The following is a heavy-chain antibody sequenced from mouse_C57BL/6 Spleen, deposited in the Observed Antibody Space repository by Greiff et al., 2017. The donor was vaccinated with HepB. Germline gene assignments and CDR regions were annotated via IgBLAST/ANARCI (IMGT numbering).Heavy chain of an antibody. CDR3: ASPFTTVVATDY. V-gene: IGHV1-22*01. Sequence: EVQLQQSGPELVKPGASVKMSCKASGYTFTDYNMHWVKQSHGKSLEWIGYINPNNGGTSYNQKFKGKATLTVNKSSSTAYMELRSLTSEDSAVYYCASPFTTVVATDYWGQGTTLTVSS. CDR1: GYTFTDYN. J-gene: IGHJ2*01. CDR2: INPNNGGT. D-gene: IGHD1-1*01.